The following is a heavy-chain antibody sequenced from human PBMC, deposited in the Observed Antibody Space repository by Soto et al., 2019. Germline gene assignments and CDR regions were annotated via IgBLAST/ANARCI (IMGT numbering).Heavy chain of an antibody. CDR1: GGSFSGYY. J-gene: IGHJ5*01. Sequence: QVQLQQWGAGLLKPSETLSLTCAVYGGSFSGYYWSWIRQPPGKGLEWIGEINHSGSTNYNPSRKSRVTISVDTSKNQFSLMLSSVTAADTAVYYCARGDSRGIVEVVAANKNWFDSWGQGTLVTVSS. CDR2: INHSGST. V-gene: IGHV4-34*01. CDR3: ARGDSRGIVEVVAANKNWFDS. D-gene: IGHD2-15*01.